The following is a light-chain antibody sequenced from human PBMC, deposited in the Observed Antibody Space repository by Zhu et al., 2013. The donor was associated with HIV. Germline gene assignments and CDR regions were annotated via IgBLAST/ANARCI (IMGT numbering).Light chain of an antibody. CDR1: QSISNL. CDR3: QQYNSYSPIT. V-gene: IGKV1-5*03. Sequence: DIQMTQSPSTLSTSVGDRVTITCRANQSISNLLAWYQQKPGKAPKFLIYRASGLQSGVPSRFSGSGSGTDFTLTIRSLQPDDFAIYYCQQYNSYSPITFGQGTRVDIK. J-gene: IGKJ5*01. CDR2: RAS.